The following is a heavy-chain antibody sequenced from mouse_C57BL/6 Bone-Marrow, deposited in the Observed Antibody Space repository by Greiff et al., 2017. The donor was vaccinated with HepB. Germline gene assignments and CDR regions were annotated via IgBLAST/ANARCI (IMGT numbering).Heavy chain of an antibody. CDR2: INPSSGYT. CDR3: ARSITTVAMDY. Sequence: QVHVKQSGAELARPGASVKMSCKASGYTFTSYTMHWVKQRPGQGLEWIGYINPSSGYTKYNQKFKDKATLTADKSSSTAYMQLSSLTSEDSAVYYCARSITTVAMDYWGQGTSVTVSS. V-gene: IGHV1-4*01. J-gene: IGHJ4*01. CDR1: GYTFTSYT. D-gene: IGHD1-1*01.